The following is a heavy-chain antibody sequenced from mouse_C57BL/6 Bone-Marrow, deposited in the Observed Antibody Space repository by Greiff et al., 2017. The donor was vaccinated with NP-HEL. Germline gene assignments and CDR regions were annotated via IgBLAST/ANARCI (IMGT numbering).Heavy chain of an antibody. D-gene: IGHD3-2*02. CDR2: IDPETGGT. CDR3: PKGRRRRAMDY. J-gene: IGHJ4*01. V-gene: IGHV1-15*01. Sequence: QVQLKESGAELVRPGASVTLSCKASGYTFTDYEMHWVKQTPVHGLEWIGAIDPETGGTAYNQKFKGKAILTADKSSSTAYMELRSLTSDDSAGYYCPKGRRRRAMDYWGQGTSVTVSS. CDR1: GYTFTDYE.